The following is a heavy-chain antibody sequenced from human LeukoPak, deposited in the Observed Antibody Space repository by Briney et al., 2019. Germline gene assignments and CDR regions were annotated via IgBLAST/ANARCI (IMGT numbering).Heavy chain of an antibody. D-gene: IGHD2-21*02. CDR1: GYTLTELS. CDR2: FDPEDGET. Sequence: ASVKVSCKVSGYTLTELSMHWVRQAPGKGLEWMGGFDPEDGETIYAQKFQGRVTMTEDTSTDTAYMELSSLRSEDTAVYYCARAPLTHIVVVTATQYYYGMDVWGQGTTVTVSS. CDR3: ARAPLTHIVVVTATQYYYGMDV. V-gene: IGHV1-24*01. J-gene: IGHJ6*02.